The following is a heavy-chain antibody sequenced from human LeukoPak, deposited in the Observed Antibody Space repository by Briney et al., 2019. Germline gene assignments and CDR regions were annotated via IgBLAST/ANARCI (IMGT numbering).Heavy chain of an antibody. J-gene: IGHJ4*02. D-gene: IGHD3-3*01. V-gene: IGHV4-4*07. CDR1: GGSISSYY. CDR2: IYTSGST. Sequence: SETLSLTCTVSGGSISSYYWSWIRQPAGKGLEWIGRIYTSGSTNYNPSLKSRVTMSVDTSKNQFSLKLSSVTAADTAVYHCASGNFHYDFWSGGTSPPTIWGQGTLVTVSS. CDR3: ASGNFHYDFWSGGTSPPTI.